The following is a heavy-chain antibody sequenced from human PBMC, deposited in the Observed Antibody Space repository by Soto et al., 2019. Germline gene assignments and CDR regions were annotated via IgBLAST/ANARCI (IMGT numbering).Heavy chain of an antibody. CDR2: IIPIFGTA. Sequence: SRNGYWKSAGGGFSIDAISWGRQTTGQGLEWMGGIIPIFGTANYAQKFQGRVTITADESTSTAYMELSSLRSEDTAVYYCASTNYYDSSGYYILPWGQGTLVTVPS. CDR3: ASTNYYDSSGYYILP. D-gene: IGHD3-22*01. CDR1: GGGFSIDA. J-gene: IGHJ5*02. V-gene: IGHV1-69*01.